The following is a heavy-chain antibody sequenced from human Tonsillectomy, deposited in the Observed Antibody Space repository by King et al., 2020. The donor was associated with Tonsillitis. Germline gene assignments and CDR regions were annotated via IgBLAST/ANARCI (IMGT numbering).Heavy chain of an antibody. V-gene: IGHV4-39*01. CDR3: ARHNRGGYYYVDV. CDR1: GGSISSSSYY. J-gene: IGHJ6*03. CDR2: VFYSGST. Sequence: QMQLQESGPGLVKPSETLSLTCTVSGGSISSSSYYWGWIRQPSGKGLGWIGNVFYSGSTYYNPSLKSRVTISVDTSKNQFSLKLSSVSAADTAVYYCARHNRGGYYYVDVWGHGTTVTVSS. D-gene: IGHD3-10*01.